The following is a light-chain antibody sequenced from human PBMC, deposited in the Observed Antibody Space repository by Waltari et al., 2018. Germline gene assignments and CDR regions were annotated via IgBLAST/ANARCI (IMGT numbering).Light chain of an antibody. CDR2: GAS. V-gene: IGKV3-20*01. J-gene: IGKJ1*01. Sequence: EIVLTQSPGTLSLSPGEGATLSCRASQSVSSRYLVWYQQKSGQAPRLLIYGASTRATCIPDRFSGSGSGTDFTLTISRLEPEDFAVYYCQQYGSSRGTFGQGTKVEIK. CDR1: QSVSSRY. CDR3: QQYGSSRGT.